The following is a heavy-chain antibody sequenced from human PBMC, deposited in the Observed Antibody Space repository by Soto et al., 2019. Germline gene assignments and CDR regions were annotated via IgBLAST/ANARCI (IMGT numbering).Heavy chain of an antibody. CDR1: GFSVSSNY. CDR2: VYSVGST. J-gene: IGHJ4*02. V-gene: IGHV3-66*04. CDR3: AGHSHKDY. Sequence: EVQLVESGGGLVQPGGSLRLSCAASGFSVSSNYVSWVRQAPGKGLEWVSVVYSVGSTYYADSVKGRFTSSRDSSKNTLYLQMSRLRAEDTAVYYCAGHSHKDYWGQGALVTVSS.